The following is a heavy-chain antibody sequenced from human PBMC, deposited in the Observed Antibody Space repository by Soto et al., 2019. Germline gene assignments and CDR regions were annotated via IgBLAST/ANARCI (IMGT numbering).Heavy chain of an antibody. CDR1: GFTFSSYG. J-gene: IGHJ3*02. D-gene: IGHD4-17*01. V-gene: IGHV3-33*01. CDR2: IWHDGSNK. CDR3: ARKLNTLTTRDAFDI. Sequence: QVQLVESGGGVVQPGRSLRLSCAASGFTFSSYGMHWVRQAPGKGLEWVAVIWHDGSNKYYADSVKGRFTISRDNSKNTLYLQMNSLRAEDTAVYYCARKLNTLTTRDAFDIWGQGTMVTVSS.